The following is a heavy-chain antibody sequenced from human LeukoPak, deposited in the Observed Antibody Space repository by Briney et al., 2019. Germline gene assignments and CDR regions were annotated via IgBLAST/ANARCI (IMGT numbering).Heavy chain of an antibody. V-gene: IGHV1-69*06. J-gene: IGHJ6*03. CDR2: IIPIFGTA. CDR1: GGTFSSYA. D-gene: IGHD5-18*01. CDR3: ATVDTAMVIGVYYYYMDV. Sequence: ASVKVSCKASGGTFSSYAISWVRQAPGQGLEWMGGIIPIFGTANYAQKFQGRVTITADKSTSTAYMELSSLRSEDTAVYYCATVDTAMVIGVYYYYMDVWGKGTTVTVS.